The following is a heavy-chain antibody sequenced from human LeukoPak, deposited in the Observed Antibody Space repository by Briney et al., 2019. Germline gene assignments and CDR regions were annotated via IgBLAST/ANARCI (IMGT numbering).Heavy chain of an antibody. V-gene: IGHV1-69*13. CDR1: GGTFSSYA. J-gene: IGHJ4*02. D-gene: IGHD3-22*01. CDR2: IIPIFGTA. CDR3: ARDNSGFTMIDD. Sequence: GASVKVSCKASGGTFSSYAISWVRQAPGQGLEWMGGIIPIFGTANYAQKFQGRVTITADESTSTAYMELSSLRPEDTAVYYCARDNSGFTMIDDWGQGTLVTVSS.